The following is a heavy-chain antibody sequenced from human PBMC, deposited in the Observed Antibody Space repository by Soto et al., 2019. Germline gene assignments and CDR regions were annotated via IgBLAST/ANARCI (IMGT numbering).Heavy chain of an antibody. Sequence: ASVKVSCKASGYTSTSYGISCVRQAPGQGLEWMGWISAYNGNTNYAQKLQGRVTMTTDTSTSTAYMELRSLRSDDTAVYYCARDYYGSGSYFRYGMDVWGQGTTVTVSS. CDR2: ISAYNGNT. V-gene: IGHV1-18*01. CDR1: GYTSTSYG. J-gene: IGHJ6*02. CDR3: ARDYYGSGSYFRYGMDV. D-gene: IGHD3-10*01.